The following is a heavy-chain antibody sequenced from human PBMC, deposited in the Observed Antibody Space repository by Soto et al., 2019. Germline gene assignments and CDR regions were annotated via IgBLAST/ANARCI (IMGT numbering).Heavy chain of an antibody. CDR1: GGTFSSYA. CDR2: IIPIFGTA. V-gene: IGHV1-69*01. J-gene: IGHJ4*02. Sequence: QVQLVQSGAEVKKPGSSVKVSCKASGGTFSSYAISWVRQAPGQGLEWMGGIIPIFGTANYAQKFQGRVTITADESTGKDYMEVGSLRAEETAVYYWARGGGGDCSGGSCYSDYWGQGTLVTVSS. D-gene: IGHD2-15*01. CDR3: ARGGGGDCSGGSCYSDY.